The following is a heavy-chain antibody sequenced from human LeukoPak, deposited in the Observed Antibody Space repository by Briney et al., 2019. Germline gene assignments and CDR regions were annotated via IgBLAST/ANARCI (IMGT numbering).Heavy chain of an antibody. CDR3: TRANYYDSTGYLPVVYPSDY. CDR2: IYHSGST. Sequence: SETLSLTCPVSGGSIRSTNYYWSWIRQGPAKGLEWIGYIYHSGSTYYNPALKSRVTISLDTSKNQFSLKLRSVTAADTAVYYCTRANYYDSTGYLPVVYPSDYWGQGTLVTVSS. D-gene: IGHD3-22*01. CDR1: GGSIRSTNYY. V-gene: IGHV4-31*03. J-gene: IGHJ4*02.